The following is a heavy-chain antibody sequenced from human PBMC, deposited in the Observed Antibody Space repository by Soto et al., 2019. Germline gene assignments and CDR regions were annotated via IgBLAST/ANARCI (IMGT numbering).Heavy chain of an antibody. Sequence: RASVKVSCKASGYTFTSYGISWVRRAPGQGLEWMGWISAYNGNTNYAQKLQGRVTMTTDTSTSTAYMELRSLRSDDTAVYYCARGFCSSTSCYRSDWFDPWGQGTLVTVSS. D-gene: IGHD2-2*02. J-gene: IGHJ5*02. CDR2: ISAYNGNT. CDR1: GYTFTSYG. CDR3: ARGFCSSTSCYRSDWFDP. V-gene: IGHV1-18*04.